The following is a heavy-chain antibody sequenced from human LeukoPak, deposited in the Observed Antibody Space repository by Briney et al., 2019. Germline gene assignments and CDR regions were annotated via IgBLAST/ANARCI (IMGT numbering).Heavy chain of an antibody. D-gene: IGHD3-3*01. Sequence: GASVKVSCKASGYTFTSYYMHWVRQAPGQGLEWLGLISPSGDRTWYAQKFQGRVTMTRDMSTSTVYMELSSLRSEDTAVYYCARDHDPIWGQGTMVTVSS. V-gene: IGHV1-46*01. CDR3: ARDHDPI. CDR2: ISPSGDRT. CDR1: GYTFTSYY. J-gene: IGHJ3*02.